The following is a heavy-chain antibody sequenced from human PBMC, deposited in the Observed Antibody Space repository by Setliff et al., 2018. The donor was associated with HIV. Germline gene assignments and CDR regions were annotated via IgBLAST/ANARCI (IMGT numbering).Heavy chain of an antibody. CDR2: IYSSGST. CDR3: ARDPYCSGDGCFRYYQH. V-gene: IGHV4-4*07. CDR1: NVSINSYY. D-gene: IGHD2-15*01. J-gene: IGHJ1*01. Sequence: SETLSLTCTVSNVSINSYYWSWIRQPAGRALEWIGRIYSSGSTNYNPSLKSRVKMSIDTSKNQFSLKLSSVTAADTAAYFCARDPYCSGDGCFRYYQHWGRGTLVTVSS.